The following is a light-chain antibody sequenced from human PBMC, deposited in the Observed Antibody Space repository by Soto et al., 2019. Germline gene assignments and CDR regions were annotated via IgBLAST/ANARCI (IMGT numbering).Light chain of an antibody. CDR3: QQYNNWPPVT. J-gene: IGKJ1*01. CDR1: QNINRY. Sequence: EIVLTQSPATLSVSPGERATLSCRASQNINRYLAWYHQKPGQAPRLLIYGASTRATGIPARFSGSGSGTEFTLTISSLQSEDFAVYYCQQYNNWPPVTFGQGTKWIS. V-gene: IGKV3-15*01. CDR2: GAS.